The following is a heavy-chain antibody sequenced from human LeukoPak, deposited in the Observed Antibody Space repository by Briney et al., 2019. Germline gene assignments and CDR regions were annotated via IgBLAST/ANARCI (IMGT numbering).Heavy chain of an antibody. D-gene: IGHD1-26*01. Sequence: ASVKVSCKVYVYTLTELSMHCVRQAPGKGLGWMGGFDPEDGETIYAQKFQGRVTMTEDTSTDTAYMELSSLRSEDTAVYYCATLIVGASGVFDYWGQGTLVTVSS. CDR2: FDPEDGET. J-gene: IGHJ4*02. CDR3: ATLIVGASGVFDY. V-gene: IGHV1-24*01. CDR1: VYTLTELS.